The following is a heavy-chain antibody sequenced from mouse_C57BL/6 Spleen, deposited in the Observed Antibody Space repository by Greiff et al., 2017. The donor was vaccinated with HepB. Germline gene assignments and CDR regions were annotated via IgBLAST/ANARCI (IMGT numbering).Heavy chain of an antibody. CDR2: IHPNSGST. D-gene: IGHD4-1*01. V-gene: IGHV1-64*01. J-gene: IGHJ4*01. Sequence: QVQLKQSGAELVKPGASVKLSCKASGYTFTSYWMHWVKQRPGQGLEWIGMIHPNSGSTNYNEKFKSKATLTVDKSSSTAYMQLSSLTSEDSAVYYCARGNWDSAMDYWGQGTSVTVSS. CDR3: ARGNWDSAMDY. CDR1: GYTFTSYW.